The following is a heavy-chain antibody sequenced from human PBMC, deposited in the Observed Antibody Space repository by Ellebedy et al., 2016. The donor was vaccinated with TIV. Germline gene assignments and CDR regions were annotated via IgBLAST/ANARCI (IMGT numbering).Heavy chain of an antibody. CDR3: ARGRLIAAAGKQSSNWFDP. V-gene: IGHV1-2*04. Sequence: ASVKVSCXASGYTFTGYYMHWVRQAPGQGLEWMGWINPNSGGTNYAQKFQGWVTMTRDTSISTAYMELSRLRSDDTAVYYCARGRLIAAAGKQSSNWFDPWGQGTLVTVSS. CDR2: INPNSGGT. J-gene: IGHJ5*02. CDR1: GYTFTGYY. D-gene: IGHD6-13*01.